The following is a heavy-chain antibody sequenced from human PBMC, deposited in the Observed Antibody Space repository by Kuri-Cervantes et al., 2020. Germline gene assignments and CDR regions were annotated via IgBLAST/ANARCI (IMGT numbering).Heavy chain of an antibody. CDR1: GYTFTSYG. D-gene: IGHD6-13*01. CDR2: ISAYNGNT. CDR3: AREPPYSGYSSSYANPDAFDI. J-gene: IGHJ3*02. V-gene: IGHV1-18*01. Sequence: ASVKVSCKASGYTFTSYGISWVRQAPGQGLEWMGWISAYNGNTNYAQKLQGRVTMTTDTSTSTAYMELSSLRSEDTAVYYCAREPPYSGYSSSYANPDAFDIWGQGTMVTVSS.